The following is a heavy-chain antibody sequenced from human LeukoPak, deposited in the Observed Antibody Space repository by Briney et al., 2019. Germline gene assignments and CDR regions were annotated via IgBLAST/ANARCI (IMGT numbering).Heavy chain of an antibody. Sequence: GESLKISCKGSGYSFTCYWIGWVRQMPGKGLEWMGIIYPGDSDTRYSPSFQGQVTISADKSISTAYLQWSSLKASDTAVYYCARPGEKRSWYLDYWGQGTLVTVSS. D-gene: IGHD6-13*01. V-gene: IGHV5-51*01. CDR1: GYSFTCYW. CDR2: IYPGDSDT. J-gene: IGHJ4*02. CDR3: ARPGEKRSWYLDY.